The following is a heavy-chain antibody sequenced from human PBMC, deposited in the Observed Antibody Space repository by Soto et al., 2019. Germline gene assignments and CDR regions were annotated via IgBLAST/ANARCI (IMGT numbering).Heavy chain of an antibody. Sequence: SETLSLTCALYGGSFSGYYWSWIRQPPGKGLEWIGDINHSGSTNYNPSLKSRVTISVDTSKSQFSLKLSSVTAADTAVYYCARGSLASGSSWCFDYWGQGTLVTVS. CDR3: ARGSLASGSSWCFDY. V-gene: IGHV4-34*01. CDR1: GGSFSGYY. J-gene: IGHJ4*02. D-gene: IGHD6-13*01. CDR2: INHSGST.